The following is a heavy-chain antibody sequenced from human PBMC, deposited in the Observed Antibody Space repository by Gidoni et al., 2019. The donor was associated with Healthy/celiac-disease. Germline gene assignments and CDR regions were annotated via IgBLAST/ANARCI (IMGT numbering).Heavy chain of an antibody. CDR3: ARGNGGRGSYRNRINWFDP. CDR1: GGSFSGYY. J-gene: IGHJ5*02. Sequence: QVQLQQWGAGLLKPSETLSLTCAVYGGSFSGYYWSWLRQPPGKGLEWIGEINHSGSTNYNPSLKSRVTISVDTSKNQFSLKLSSVTAADTAVYYCARGNGGRGSYRNRINWFDPWGQGTLVTVSS. D-gene: IGHD1-26*01. CDR2: INHSGST. V-gene: IGHV4-34*01.